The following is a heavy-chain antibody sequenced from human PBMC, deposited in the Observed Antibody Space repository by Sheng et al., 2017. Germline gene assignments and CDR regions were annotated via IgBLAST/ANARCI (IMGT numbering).Heavy chain of an antibody. CDR2: SIIVVST. CDR1: WVPSVVTT. CDR3: ARRRGLWIHPFDY. J-gene: IGHJ4*02. Sequence: QVQLQQWGAGLLKPSETLSRHLRCLWWVPSVVTTGAGSASPQGRGWSGLGKSIIVVSTNYNPSLKSRVTISVDTSKNQFSLKLSSVTAADTAVYYCARRRGLWIHPFDYWAREPWSPSP. V-gene: IGHV4-34*01. D-gene: IGHD5-18*01.